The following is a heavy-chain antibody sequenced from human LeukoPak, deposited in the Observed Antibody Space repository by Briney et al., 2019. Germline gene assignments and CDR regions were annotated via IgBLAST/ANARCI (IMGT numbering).Heavy chain of an antibody. V-gene: IGHV3-23*01. CDR1: GFTFSSYA. D-gene: IGHD3-10*01. Sequence: PGGSLRLSCAASGFTFSSYAMSWVCQAPGKGLEWVSAISGSGVSTYYADSVKGRFTISRDNSKNTLYLQMNSLRAEDTAVNYCAKNTVRGVIDYWGQGTLVTASS. J-gene: IGHJ4*02. CDR2: ISGSGVST. CDR3: AKNTVRGVIDY.